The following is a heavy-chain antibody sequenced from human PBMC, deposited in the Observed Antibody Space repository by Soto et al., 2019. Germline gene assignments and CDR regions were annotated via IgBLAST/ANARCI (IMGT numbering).Heavy chain of an antibody. Sequence: ASVKVSCKTSGFSFTSNHIHWLRQAPGQGLEWMGVINPSLGRANYAQKFQDRVAMTWDTSTTTVYMELSGLRSDDTAVYYCARAPYSSTSFFFDYWGQGALVTASS. CDR2: INPSLGRA. J-gene: IGHJ4*02. D-gene: IGHD6-6*01. CDR1: GFSFTSNH. CDR3: ARAPYSSTSFFFDY. V-gene: IGHV1-46*01.